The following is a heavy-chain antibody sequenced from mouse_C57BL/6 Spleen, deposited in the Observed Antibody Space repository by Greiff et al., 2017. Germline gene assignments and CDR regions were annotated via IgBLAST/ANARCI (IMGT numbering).Heavy chain of an antibody. J-gene: IGHJ4*01. CDR2: INYDGSST. CDR1: GFTFSDSY. V-gene: IGHV5-16*01. CDR3: ARESETRDYAMDY. Sequence: EVKVVESEGGLVQPGSSMKLSCTASGFTFSDSYMAWVRQVPEKGLEWVANINYDGSSTDYLDSLKSRFIISRDNAKNILYLQMSSLKSEDTATYYCARESETRDYAMDYWGQGTSVTVAS.